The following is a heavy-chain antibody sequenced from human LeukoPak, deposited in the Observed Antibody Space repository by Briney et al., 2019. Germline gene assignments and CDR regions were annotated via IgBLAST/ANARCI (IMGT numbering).Heavy chain of an antibody. CDR3: TTLHYDFWSGYYIYFDY. CDR1: GITFSNAW. V-gene: IGHV3-15*07. J-gene: IGHJ4*02. D-gene: IGHD3-3*01. Sequence: PGGSLRLSCVVSGITFSNAWMNWVRQTPGKGLEWVGRIKSKTDGGTTDYAEPVKGRFTISRDDSNNTLYLQINSLKTEDTGLYYCTTLHYDFWSGYYIYFDYWGQGTLVTVSS. CDR2: IKSKTDGGTT.